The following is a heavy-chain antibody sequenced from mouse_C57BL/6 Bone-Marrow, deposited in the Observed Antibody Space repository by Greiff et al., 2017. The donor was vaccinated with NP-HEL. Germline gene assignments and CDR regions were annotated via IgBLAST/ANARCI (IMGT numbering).Heavy chain of an antibody. Sequence: EVQGVESGGGLVQPKASLKLSCAASGFSFNTYAMNWVRQAPGKGLEWVARIRSKSNNYATYYDDSVKDRFTISRDDSESMLYLQMNNLKTEDTAVYYCVRAGSPHCNAVDYWGKGTSVTVSS. V-gene: IGHV10-1*01. CDR3: VRAGSPHCNAVDY. CDR2: IRSKSNNYAT. J-gene: IGHJ4*01. CDR1: GFSFNTYA. D-gene: IGHD1-1*01.